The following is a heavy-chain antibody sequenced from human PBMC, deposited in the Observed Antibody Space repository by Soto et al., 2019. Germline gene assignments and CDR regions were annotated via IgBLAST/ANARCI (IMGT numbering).Heavy chain of an antibody. CDR2: ISGSGDNT. D-gene: IGHD3-22*01. Sequence: GGSLRLSCAASGFTFSTYAMSWVRQAPGKGLEWVSSISGSGDNTDYADSVKGRFTISRDNSKNTLYLQMNRLRAEDTAIYYCAKGAYYYDSSGYYDIYYFDFWGQGTLVTVSS. V-gene: IGHV3-23*01. CDR1: GFTFSTYA. J-gene: IGHJ4*02. CDR3: AKGAYYYDSSGYYDIYYFDF.